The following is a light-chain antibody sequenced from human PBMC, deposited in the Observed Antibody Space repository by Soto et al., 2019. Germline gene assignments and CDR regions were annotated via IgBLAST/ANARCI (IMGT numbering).Light chain of an antibody. CDR3: QQYGSSPPYT. CDR1: QSGSHNY. V-gene: IGKV3-20*01. Sequence: EVVLTQSPGTLCLSPGEKATLSCRASQSGSHNYFAWYQQKPGQAPRLLIFGSSDRATGIPDRFSGSGSGTDFTLTISRLDPEDFAVYYCQQYGSSPPYTFGQGTKLEIK. J-gene: IGKJ2*01. CDR2: GSS.